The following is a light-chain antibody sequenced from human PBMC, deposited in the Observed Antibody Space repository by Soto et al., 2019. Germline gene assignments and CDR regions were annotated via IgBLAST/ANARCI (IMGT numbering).Light chain of an antibody. V-gene: IGLV2-14*01. Sequence: QSALTQPASVSGSPGQSITISCTGTSSDFGAYDYVSWYQQHPGKAPKLMIYGVTNRPSGVSNRFSGSKSGNTASLTISGLQAEDEADYYCCSYAYSILWLFGGGTKLTVL. CDR3: CSYAYSILWL. J-gene: IGLJ3*02. CDR2: GVT. CDR1: SSDFGAYDY.